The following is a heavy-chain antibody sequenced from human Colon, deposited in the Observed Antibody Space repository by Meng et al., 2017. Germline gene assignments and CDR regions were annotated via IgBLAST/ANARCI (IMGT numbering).Heavy chain of an antibody. D-gene: IGHD2-8*01. J-gene: IGHJ4*02. V-gene: IGHV3-30*16. Sequence: GESLKIPCAASGFTFSSYAMHWVRQAPGKGLEWVSVISYDGSNKYYADSVKGRFTIYRDNSKNTQYLQMNSLRAENTAVYYCTSLPSRVYAILGPYYFDYWGRGTLVTVSS. CDR3: TSLPSRVYAILGPYYFDY. CDR1: GFTFSSYA. CDR2: ISYDGSNK.